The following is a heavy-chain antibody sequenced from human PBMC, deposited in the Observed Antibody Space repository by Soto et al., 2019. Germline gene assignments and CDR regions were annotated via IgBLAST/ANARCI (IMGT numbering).Heavy chain of an antibody. D-gene: IGHD3-22*01. V-gene: IGHV3-15*01. CDR2: IKSRTDGGTT. Sequence: RKGVGWVGRIKSRTDGGTTDYAAPVKGRFTISRDDSKNTLYLQMNSLKTEDTAVYYCTTDQGYYDSSGYYYVYFEYWGQGTLVTVSS. CDR3: TTDQGYYDSSGYYYVYFEY. J-gene: IGHJ4*02.